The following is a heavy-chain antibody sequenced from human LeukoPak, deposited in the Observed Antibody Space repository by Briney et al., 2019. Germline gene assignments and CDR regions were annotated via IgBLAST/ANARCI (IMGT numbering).Heavy chain of an antibody. CDR1: GRSISSGGYS. D-gene: IGHD2-15*01. CDR3: ARAKDGPYYFYY. Sequence: SETLSLTCAVSGRSISSGGYSWSWIRQPPGNGLEWIGYIYHSGSTYYNPSLKSRVTISVDRSKNQFSLKLSSVTAADTAVYYCARAKDGPYYFYYWGQGTLVTVSS. CDR2: IYHSGST. V-gene: IGHV4-30-2*01. J-gene: IGHJ4*02.